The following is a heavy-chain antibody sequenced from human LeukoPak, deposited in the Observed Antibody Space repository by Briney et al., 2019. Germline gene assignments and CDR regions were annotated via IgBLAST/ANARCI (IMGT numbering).Heavy chain of an antibody. Sequence: PGRSLRLSRAASGFTFSTYGMHWVRQAPGKGLVWVSRIDPDGNTDYADSVKGRFTISRDNAKNTLYLQMNSLRAEDTAVYRCARDVRGPHDFWGQGTLVTVSS. D-gene: IGHD2/OR15-2a*01. V-gene: IGHV3-74*01. CDR3: ARDVRGPHDF. CDR1: GFTFSTYG. CDR2: IDPDGNT. J-gene: IGHJ4*02.